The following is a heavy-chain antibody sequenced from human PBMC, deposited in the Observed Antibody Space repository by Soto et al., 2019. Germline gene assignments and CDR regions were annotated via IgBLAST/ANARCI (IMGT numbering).Heavy chain of an antibody. CDR2: IYYSGST. J-gene: IGHJ5*02. Sequence: SETLSLTCTVSGGSISSYYWSWIRQPPGKGLEWIGYIYYSGSTNYNPSLKSRVTISVDTSKNQFSLKLSSVTAADTAVYYCARDARYCTNGVCYDRWFDPWGQGILVTVSS. CDR3: ARDARYCTNGVCYDRWFDP. CDR1: GGSISSYY. D-gene: IGHD2-8*01. V-gene: IGHV4-59*01.